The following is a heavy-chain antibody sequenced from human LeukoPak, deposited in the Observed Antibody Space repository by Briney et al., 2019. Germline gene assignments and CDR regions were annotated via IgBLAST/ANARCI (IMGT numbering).Heavy chain of an antibody. CDR2: ISGSGGST. J-gene: IGHJ4*02. Sequence: HPGGSLRLSCAASGFTVSSNYMSWVRQAPGKGLEWVSAISGSGGSTYYADSVKGRFTISRDNSKNTLYLQMNSLRAEDTAVYYCAKDERVPAAMLFDYWGQGTLVTVSS. CDR3: AKDERVPAAMLFDY. V-gene: IGHV3-23*01. CDR1: GFTVSSNY. D-gene: IGHD2-2*01.